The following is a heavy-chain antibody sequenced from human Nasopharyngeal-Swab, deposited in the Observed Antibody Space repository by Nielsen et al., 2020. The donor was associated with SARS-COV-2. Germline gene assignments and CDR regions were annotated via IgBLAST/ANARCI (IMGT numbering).Heavy chain of an antibody. CDR3: ARVLLRALGKFGEGYAFDI. CDR2: ISSSSSCT. Sequence: GESLKISCAASGFTSSDYYMSWIRQAPGKGLEWVSYISSSSSCTNYADSVKGRFTISRDNAKNSLYLQMNSLRVEDTAVYYCARVLLRALGKFGEGYAFDIWGQGTMVTVSS. V-gene: IGHV3-11*06. J-gene: IGHJ3*02. D-gene: IGHD3-10*01. CDR1: GFTSSDYY.